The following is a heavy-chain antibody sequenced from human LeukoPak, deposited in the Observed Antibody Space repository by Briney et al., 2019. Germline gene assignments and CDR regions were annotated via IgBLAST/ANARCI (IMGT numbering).Heavy chain of an antibody. CDR2: IKTKTDGWTT. CDR1: GFIFSSAW. Sequence: GGSLRLSCAASGFIFSSAWMSWLRQAPGKGLEWVGHIKTKTDGWTTDYAAPVKGRFTISRDDSKNTVYLQMNSLKTEDTAVYYCTTTHYNFYDLDHWGQGTLVTVSS. J-gene: IGHJ4*02. CDR3: TTTHYNFYDLDH. D-gene: IGHD3-3*01. V-gene: IGHV3-15*01.